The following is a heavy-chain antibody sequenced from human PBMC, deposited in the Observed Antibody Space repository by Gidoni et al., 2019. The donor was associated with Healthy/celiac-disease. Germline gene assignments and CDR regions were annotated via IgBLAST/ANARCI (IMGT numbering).Heavy chain of an antibody. J-gene: IGHJ5*02. V-gene: IGHV4-34*01. Sequence: QVQLQQWGAGLLKPSETLSLTCPVYGGSFSGYYWSWIRQPPGKGLEWIGEINHSGSTNYNPSLKSRVTISVDTSKNQFSLKLSSVTAADTAVYYCARQSRGYVARWFDPWGQGTLVTVSS. D-gene: IGHD5-12*01. CDR2: INHSGST. CDR3: ARQSRGYVARWFDP. CDR1: GGSFSGYY.